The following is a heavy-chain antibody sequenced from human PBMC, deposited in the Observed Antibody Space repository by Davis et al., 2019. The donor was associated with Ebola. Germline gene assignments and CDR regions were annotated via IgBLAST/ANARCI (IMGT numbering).Heavy chain of an antibody. Sequence: PSETLSLTCTVSGGSISSSSYYWGWIRQPPGKGLEWIGSIYYSGSTYYNPSLKSRVTISVDTSKNQFSLKLSSVTAADTAVYYCARERSSYPFDPWGQGTLVTVSS. V-gene: IGHV4-39*07. CDR1: GGSISSSSYY. CDR2: IYYSGST. D-gene: IGHD6-6*01. CDR3: ARERSSYPFDP. J-gene: IGHJ5*02.